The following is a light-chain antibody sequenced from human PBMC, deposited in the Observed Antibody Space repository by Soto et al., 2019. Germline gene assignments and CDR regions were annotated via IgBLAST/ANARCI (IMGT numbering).Light chain of an antibody. J-gene: IGKJ4*01. CDR2: DAS. V-gene: IGKV3-11*01. CDR1: QSVSSY. CDR3: QQRSNWPLT. Sequence: EIVLTQSPATLSLSPGQGATLSCRASQSVSSYLAWYQQKPGQAPRLLIYDASYMATDIPARFSGGGSGTDFTLSISSLEPEDFAVYYCQQRSNWPLTFGGGTKVEI.